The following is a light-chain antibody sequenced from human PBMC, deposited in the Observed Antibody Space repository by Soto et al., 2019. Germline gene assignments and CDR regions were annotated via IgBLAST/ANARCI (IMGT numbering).Light chain of an antibody. Sequence: DIQMTQSPSTLSASVGDRVTITCGARQSISTWLACYQQKPGKDPKLLIYKASSLESGVLSRFSGSGSGTEFTLTISSLQPDDFAPYYCQRYNTYPLTFGGGTTVEIK. V-gene: IGKV1-5*03. J-gene: IGKJ4*01. CDR2: KAS. CDR1: QSISTW. CDR3: QRYNTYPLT.